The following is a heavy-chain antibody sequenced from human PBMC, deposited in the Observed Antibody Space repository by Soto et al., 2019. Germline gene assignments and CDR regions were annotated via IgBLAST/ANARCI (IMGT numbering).Heavy chain of an antibody. CDR1: GYSFTSYW. CDR2: IYPGDSHI. Sequence: GESLKLSCKGSGYSFTSYWIGWVRQMPGKGLEWMGIIYPGDSHIRYSPSFQGQVTISADKSISTAYLQWSSLKASDTAMYYCARRASIDTCYTDWGQGTLVTVSS. V-gene: IGHV5-51*01. CDR3: ARRASIDTCYTD. D-gene: IGHD2-2*02. J-gene: IGHJ4*02.